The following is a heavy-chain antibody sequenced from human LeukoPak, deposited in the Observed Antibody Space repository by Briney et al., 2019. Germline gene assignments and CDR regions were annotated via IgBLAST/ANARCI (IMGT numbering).Heavy chain of an antibody. CDR3: ARSGRDSSSWSNDCFDP. V-gene: IGHV4-4*07. CDR1: GGSISSYY. D-gene: IGHD6-13*01. Sequence: SETLSLTCTASGGSISSYYRSWIRQPAGKGLEWIGRIYTSGSTNYNPSLKSGVTMSVDTSKNQFTLKLSSVTAADTAVDYCARSGRDSSSWSNDCFDPWGQGTLVTVSS. CDR2: IYTSGST. J-gene: IGHJ5*02.